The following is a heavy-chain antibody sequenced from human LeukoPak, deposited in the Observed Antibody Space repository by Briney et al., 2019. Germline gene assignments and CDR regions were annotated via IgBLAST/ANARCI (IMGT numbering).Heavy chain of an antibody. V-gene: IGHV1-2*02. CDR3: ARSSNYDILTGYYYY. D-gene: IGHD3-9*01. CDR2: INPNSGGT. J-gene: IGHJ4*02. CDR1: GYTFTSYY. Sequence: ASVKVSCKASGYTFTSYYMHWVRQAPGQGLEWMGWINPNSGGTNYAQKFQGRVTMTRDTSISTAYMELSRLRSDDTAVYYCARSSNYDILTGYYYYWGQGTLVTVSS.